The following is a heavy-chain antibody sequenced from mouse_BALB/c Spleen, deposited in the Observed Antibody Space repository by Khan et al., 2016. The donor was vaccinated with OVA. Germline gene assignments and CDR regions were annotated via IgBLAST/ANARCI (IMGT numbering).Heavy chain of an antibody. J-gene: IGHJ3*01. CDR2: FSDLAYTI. D-gene: IGHD1-2*01. V-gene: IGHV5-15*02. CDR1: GFTFSDYG. CDR3: ARGGGTAPFAY. Sequence: EVELVEPGGGLVQPGGSRKLSCAASGFTFSDYGMAWVRQAPGKGPEWVAFFSDLAYTIYYADTVTGRFTIPRENAKKPLYLEMSSVRSEDTAIYDCARGGGTAPFAYWGLGTLVTVSA.